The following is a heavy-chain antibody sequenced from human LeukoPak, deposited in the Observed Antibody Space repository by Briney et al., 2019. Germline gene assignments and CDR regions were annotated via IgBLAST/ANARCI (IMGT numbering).Heavy chain of an antibody. CDR2: INYSGTT. Sequence: SETPSLTCTVSGGAISNDNYYWGWIRQPPGKGLEWIASINYSGTTYYNPSLNSRVSISVDTSKTQLSLRLSSVTAADTAVYYCARLSDYWGQGILVTVSS. CDR3: ARLSDY. V-gene: IGHV4-39*01. CDR1: GGAISNDNYY. J-gene: IGHJ4*02.